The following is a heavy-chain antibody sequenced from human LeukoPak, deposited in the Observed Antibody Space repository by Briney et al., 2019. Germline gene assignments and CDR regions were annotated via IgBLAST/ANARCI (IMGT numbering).Heavy chain of an antibody. CDR1: GYSFTSYW. J-gene: IGHJ2*01. Sequence: GEALKISFKGSGYSFTSYWIGWVRQRPGKGLEWMGIIYPGGSDTRYSPSFQGQVTISADKSISTAYLQWSRLKASDTAMYYCARPSVGFGVVTSYWYFDLWGRGTLVTVSS. CDR2: IYPGGSDT. D-gene: IGHD3-3*01. CDR3: ARPSVGFGVVTSYWYFDL. V-gene: IGHV5-51*01.